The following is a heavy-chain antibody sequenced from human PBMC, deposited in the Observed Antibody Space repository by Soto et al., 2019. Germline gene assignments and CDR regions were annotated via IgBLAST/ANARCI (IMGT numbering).Heavy chain of an antibody. CDR3: AKKLAVTGTGYFDY. CDR1: GFTFCSYS. D-gene: IGHD6-19*01. Sequence: AGGSLRLSCAASGFTFCSYSMSWVPPVPGKGLEWVSAISSSGSDTYYTDSGRGRFTISRDNSKSTLYLQMNSLRAEDTAVYYCAKKLAVTGTGYFDYWGQGTLVTVSS. J-gene: IGHJ4*02. CDR2: ISSSGSDT. V-gene: IGHV3-23*01.